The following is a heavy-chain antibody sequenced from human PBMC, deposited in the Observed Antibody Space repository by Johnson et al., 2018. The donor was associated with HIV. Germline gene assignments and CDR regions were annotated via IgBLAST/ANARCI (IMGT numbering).Heavy chain of an antibody. V-gene: IGHV3-30*02. CDR3: ARGVSPERQAGPDAFDI. Sequence: QVQLVESGGGLIQPGGSLRLSCAASEFTFSSYGMHWVRQAPGKGLEWVAFIRYDGRNKYYPDSVKGRFTISRDNSKNTLYLQMNSLRAEDTAVYYCARGVSPERQAGPDAFDIWGQGTMVIVSS. J-gene: IGHJ3*02. D-gene: IGHD1-14*01. CDR2: IRYDGRNK. CDR1: EFTFSSYG.